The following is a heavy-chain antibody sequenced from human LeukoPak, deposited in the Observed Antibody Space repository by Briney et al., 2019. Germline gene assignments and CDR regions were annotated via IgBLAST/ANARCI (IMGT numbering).Heavy chain of an antibody. J-gene: IGHJ5*02. V-gene: IGHV3-23*01. CDR3: AKPSGILLITNPQS. Sequence: GSLRLSCAASGFTFSTYAMPWVRQAPGKGLEWVSGISGSGDYTYYADSVKGRFTISRDNSKNTLYLQMNSLRAEDTAVYYCAKPSGILLITNPQSWGQGTLVTVSS. CDR2: ISGSGDYT. CDR1: GFTFSTYA. D-gene: IGHD1-26*01.